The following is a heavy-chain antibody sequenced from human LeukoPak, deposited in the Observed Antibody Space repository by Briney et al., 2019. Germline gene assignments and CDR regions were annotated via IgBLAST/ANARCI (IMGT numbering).Heavy chain of an antibody. D-gene: IGHD4-11*01. Sequence: GGSLRLSCAASGFTFSSSAMSWVRQAPGEGLEWVSSITGSAATTSYADSVKGRFIISRDISKNTLYLQMNTLRAEDTAVYYCAKGRLGVDYWGQGTLVAVSS. J-gene: IGHJ4*02. CDR3: AKGRLGVDY. CDR1: GFTFSSSA. V-gene: IGHV3-23*01. CDR2: ITGSAATT.